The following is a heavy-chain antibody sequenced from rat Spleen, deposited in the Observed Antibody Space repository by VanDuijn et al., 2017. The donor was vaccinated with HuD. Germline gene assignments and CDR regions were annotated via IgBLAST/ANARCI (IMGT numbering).Heavy chain of an antibody. J-gene: IGHJ1*01. CDR2: ITNTGGSI. D-gene: IGHD2-7*01. Sequence: EVQLVESGGGLVQPGRSLKLSCVASGFTFNNYWMTWIRQAPGKGLEWVASITNTGGSIYYPDSVKGRFTISRDPAQNTLYLQMDSLRSEDTATYYCARQGYLRDWYFDFWGPGTMVTVSS. V-gene: IGHV5-31*01. CDR3: ARQGYLRDWYFDF. CDR1: GFTFNNYW.